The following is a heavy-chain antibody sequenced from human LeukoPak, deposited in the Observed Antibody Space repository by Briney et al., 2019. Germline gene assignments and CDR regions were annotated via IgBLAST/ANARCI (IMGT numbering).Heavy chain of an antibody. CDR1: GFTFSSYW. Sequence: PGGSLRLSCAASGFTFSSYWMLWVRQAPGKGLVWVSRINSDGSSTNYADSVKGRFTISRDNAKNTLYLQMNSLRAEDTAVYYCARGSVGALSYFDFWGQGTLVTASS. V-gene: IGHV3-74*01. D-gene: IGHD1-26*01. CDR3: ARGSVGALSYFDF. J-gene: IGHJ4*02. CDR2: INSDGSST.